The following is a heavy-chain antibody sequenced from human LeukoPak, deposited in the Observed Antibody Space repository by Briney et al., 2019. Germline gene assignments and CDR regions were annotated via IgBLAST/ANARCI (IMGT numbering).Heavy chain of an antibody. V-gene: IGHV4-61*02. Sequence: SQTLSLTCTVSGGSISSGSYYWSWIRQPAGKGLEWIGRIYTSGSTNYNPSLKSRVTISVDTSKNQFSLKLSSVTAADTAVYYCARSPLREGSGGYYFDYWGQGTLVTVSS. CDR3: ARSPLREGSGGYYFDY. CDR1: GGSISSGSYY. CDR2: IYTSGST. J-gene: IGHJ4*02. D-gene: IGHD6-19*01.